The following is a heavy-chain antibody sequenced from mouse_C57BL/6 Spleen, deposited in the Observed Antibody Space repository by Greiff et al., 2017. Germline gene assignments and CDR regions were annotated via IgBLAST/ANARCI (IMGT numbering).Heavy chain of an antibody. CDR1: GYTFTDYN. CDR2: INPNNGGP. Sequence: EVQLQQSGPELVKPGASVTIPCKASGYTFTDYNMDWVKQSHGKSLEWIGDINPNNGGPIYNQKFKGKATLTVDKSSSTAYMERHSRTSEDTAVFYCSRSITTVVASFDYRGQGTTRTVSS. V-gene: IGHV1-18*01. D-gene: IGHD1-1*01. J-gene: IGHJ2*01. CDR3: SRSITTVVASFDY.